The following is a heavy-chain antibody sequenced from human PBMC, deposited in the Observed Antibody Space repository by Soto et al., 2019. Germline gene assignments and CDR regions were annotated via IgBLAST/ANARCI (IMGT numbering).Heavy chain of an antibody. J-gene: IGHJ6*03. Sequence: QPQLRESGPGLVQPAQTLSLTCTVAGGSITGGFSYWTWVRQHPGKGLEWVGHIYYSGTASYNPSLKSRVALSVDPSQNRFSLKLSSVTAADTAIYFCARSLPGGTVFYMDIWGEGTTVTVSS. V-gene: IGHV4-31*03. D-gene: IGHD1-26*01. CDR1: GGSITGGFSY. CDR3: ARSLPGGTVFYMDI. CDR2: IYYSGTA.